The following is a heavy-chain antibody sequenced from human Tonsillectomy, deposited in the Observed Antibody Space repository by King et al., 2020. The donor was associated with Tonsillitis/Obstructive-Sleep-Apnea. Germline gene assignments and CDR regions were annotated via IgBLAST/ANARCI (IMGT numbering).Heavy chain of an antibody. Sequence: VQLVESGGGVVQPGRSLRLSCAASGFTFSGYGLHWVRQGPGKGLEWVAMISDDGGHTFYADPVKGRFTISRDNSKNTLNLHMKSLRAEDTAVYYCAKTMVQVVIILPDSGGQGTLVTVSS. J-gene: IGHJ4*02. CDR3: AKTMVQVVIILPDS. D-gene: IGHD3-10*01. CDR2: ISDDGGHT. CDR1: GFTFSGYG. V-gene: IGHV3-30*01.